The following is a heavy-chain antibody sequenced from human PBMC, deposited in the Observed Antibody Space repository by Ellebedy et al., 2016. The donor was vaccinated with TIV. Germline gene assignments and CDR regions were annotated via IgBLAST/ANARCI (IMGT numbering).Heavy chain of an antibody. Sequence: GGSLRLSCAASGFNFRSYRMTWVRQAPGKGLEWVAKIRQEGDEIYYVESVKGRFTISRDNANNSLFLQMNSLRVEDTAVYYCARRASYGDYAVQVNPWFDPWGQGTLVTVSS. D-gene: IGHD4-17*01. V-gene: IGHV3-7*01. CDR3: ARRASYGDYAVQVNPWFDP. CDR1: GFNFRSYR. CDR2: IRQEGDEI. J-gene: IGHJ5*02.